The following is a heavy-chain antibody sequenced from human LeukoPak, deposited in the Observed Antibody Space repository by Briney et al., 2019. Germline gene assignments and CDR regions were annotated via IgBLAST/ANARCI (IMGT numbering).Heavy chain of an antibody. CDR3: ARGGKATVVTM. D-gene: IGHD4-23*01. J-gene: IGHJ4*02. Sequence: SETLSLTCTVSGGSVSSYYWSWIRQPPGKGLEWIGRIYSSGSTNYNPSLKSRVSMSVDTSKNQFSLKLTSVTAADTAVYYCARGGKATVVTMWGQGILVTVSS. V-gene: IGHV4-4*07. CDR1: GGSVSSYY. CDR2: IYSSGST.